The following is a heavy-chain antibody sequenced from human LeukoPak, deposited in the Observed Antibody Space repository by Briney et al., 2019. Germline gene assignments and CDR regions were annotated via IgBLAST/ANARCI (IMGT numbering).Heavy chain of an antibody. V-gene: IGHV3-64*01. D-gene: IGHD3-10*01. J-gene: IGHJ4*02. Sequence: GGSLRLSCAASGFTFSSYAMHWVRQAPGKGLEYVSAISSNGGSTYYANSVKGRFTISRDNSKNTLYLQMGSLRAEDMAVYYCARAARGYYFDYWGQGTLVTVSS. CDR3: ARAARGYYFDY. CDR1: GFTFSSYA. CDR2: ISSNGGST.